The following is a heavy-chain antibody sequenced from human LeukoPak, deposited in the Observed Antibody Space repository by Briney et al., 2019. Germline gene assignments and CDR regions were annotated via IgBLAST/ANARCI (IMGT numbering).Heavy chain of an antibody. CDR1: GGTFSSYA. CDR3: ARGVLVYCGGDCYHNWFDP. D-gene: IGHD2-21*02. J-gene: IGHJ5*02. CDR2: IIPIFGTA. V-gene: IGHV1-69*05. Sequence: SVKVSCKASGGTFSSYAISWVRQAPGQGLEWMGRIIPIFGTANYAQKFQGRVTITTDESTSTAYMELSSLRSEDTAVYYCARGVLVYCGGDCYHNWFDPWGQGTLVTVSS.